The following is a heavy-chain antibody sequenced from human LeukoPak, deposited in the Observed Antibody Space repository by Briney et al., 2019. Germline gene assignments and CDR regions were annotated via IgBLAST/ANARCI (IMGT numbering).Heavy chain of an antibody. J-gene: IGHJ4*02. D-gene: IGHD2-21*02. V-gene: IGHV3-43*02. CDR3: AKDFTVGVTTDSGFDY. CDR2: ISGGGGNT. CDR1: GFTFDDYA. Sequence: PGGSLTLSCAASGFTFDDYAMLWLPQAPGQGRVGVSLISGGGGNTSYADSGKGRFTISRDNSKISLYLQMNSLRTEDTGLYYCAKDFTVGVTTDSGFDYWGQGTLVTVSS.